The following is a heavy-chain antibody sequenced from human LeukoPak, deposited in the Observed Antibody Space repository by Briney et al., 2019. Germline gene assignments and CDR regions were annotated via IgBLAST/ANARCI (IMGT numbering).Heavy chain of an antibody. D-gene: IGHD5-18*01. Sequence: SETLSLTCTVSGGSISSGGYYWSWIRQPPGKGLEWIGYIYHSGSTYYNPSLKSRVTISVDRSKNQFSLKLSSVTAADTAVYYCARVLGGYSYGLKAFDIWGQGTMVTVSS. V-gene: IGHV4-30-2*01. CDR1: GGSISSGGYY. J-gene: IGHJ3*02. CDR2: IYHSGST. CDR3: ARVLGGYSYGLKAFDI.